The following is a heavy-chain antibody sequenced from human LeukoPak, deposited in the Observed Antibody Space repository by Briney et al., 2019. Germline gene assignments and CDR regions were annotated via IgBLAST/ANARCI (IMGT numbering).Heavy chain of an antibody. J-gene: IGHJ6*02. CDR3: ARDSVLGSNYRGMDV. CDR2: ISSSSSYI. D-gene: IGHD3-10*01. CDR1: GFTFSSYS. Sequence: PGGSLRLSCAASGFTFSSYSMNWVRQAPGKGREWVSSISSSSSYIYYADSVKGRFTISRDNAKNSLYLQMNSLRAEDTAVYYCARDSVLGSNYRGMDVWGQGTTVTVSS. V-gene: IGHV3-21*01.